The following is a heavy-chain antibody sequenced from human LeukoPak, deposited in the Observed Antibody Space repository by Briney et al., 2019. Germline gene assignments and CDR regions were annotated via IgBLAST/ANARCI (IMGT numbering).Heavy chain of an antibody. CDR2: ISYDGISE. D-gene: IGHD2-2*01. Sequence: GGSLRLSCAASGFTFSTYAMHWVRQAPGKGLEWMAIISYDGISEYYADSVKGRFTISRDNSKNTLYLQMSSLRAADTAVYYCAKTRHCSSTSCYDAFDIWGQGTMVTVSS. V-gene: IGHV3-30*04. CDR3: AKTRHCSSTSCYDAFDI. CDR1: GFTFSTYA. J-gene: IGHJ3*02.